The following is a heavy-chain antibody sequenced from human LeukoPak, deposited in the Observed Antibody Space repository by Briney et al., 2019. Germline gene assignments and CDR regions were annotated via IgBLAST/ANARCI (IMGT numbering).Heavy chain of an antibody. CDR3: ARNGRLQSVDY. Sequence: YPSETLSLTCTVSGASISTYYWSWIRQSPRRGLEWIGYIHNSGTTNYNPSLKSRVTFSVDTSNNQFSLKLSSVTAADTAVYYCARNGRLQSVDYWGPGTLVTVSS. V-gene: IGHV4-59*01. CDR1: GASISTYY. CDR2: IHNSGTT. J-gene: IGHJ4*02. D-gene: IGHD5-24*01.